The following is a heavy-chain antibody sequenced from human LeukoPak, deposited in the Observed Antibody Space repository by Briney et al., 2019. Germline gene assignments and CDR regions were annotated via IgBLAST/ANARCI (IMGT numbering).Heavy chain of an antibody. CDR2: IRQDGSDK. V-gene: IGHV3-7*01. D-gene: IGHD2-2*01. CDR3: ARDLRGYCSSTSCPTRAFDI. CDR1: GFTFPTYW. Sequence: GGSLRLSCAASGFTFPTYWMSWVRQAPGKGLEWVANIRQDGSDKYYVDSVKGRFTISRDNAKNSLYLQMNSLRAEDTAVYYCARDLRGYCSSTSCPTRAFDIWGQGTMVTVSS. J-gene: IGHJ3*02.